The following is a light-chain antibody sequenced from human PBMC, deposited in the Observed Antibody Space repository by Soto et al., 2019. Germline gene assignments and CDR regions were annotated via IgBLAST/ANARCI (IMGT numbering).Light chain of an antibody. CDR1: SGSIASNS. CDR3: QSYDSSNVV. V-gene: IGLV6-57*03. Sequence: NFMLTQPHSVSESPGKTVAISCSRSSGSIASNSVQWYQQRPDSAPTTVIYEDNQRPSGVPERFSGSIDSSSNSASLTISGLKTEDEAGYYCQSYDSSNVVFGGGTKLTVL. CDR2: EDN. J-gene: IGLJ2*01.